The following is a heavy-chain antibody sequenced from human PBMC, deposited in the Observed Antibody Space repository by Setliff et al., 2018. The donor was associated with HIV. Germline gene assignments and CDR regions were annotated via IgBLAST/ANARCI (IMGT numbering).Heavy chain of an antibody. Sequence: GESLKISRKGSGYSFTSYWIAWVRQMPGKGLEWMGIIYPGDSDTRYSPSFQGQVTISADKSISTAYLQWSSLKASDTAIYYCARHLSGNFWSDFDAFDIWGQGTMVTVSS. J-gene: IGHJ3*02. CDR2: IYPGDSDT. D-gene: IGHD3-3*01. V-gene: IGHV5-51*01. CDR3: ARHLSGNFWSDFDAFDI. CDR1: GYSFTSYW.